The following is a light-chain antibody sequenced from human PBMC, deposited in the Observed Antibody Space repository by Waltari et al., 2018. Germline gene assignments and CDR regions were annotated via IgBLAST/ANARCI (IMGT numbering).Light chain of an antibody. J-gene: IGLJ1*01. CDR3: QSADSSGTQGV. V-gene: IGLV3-25*03. CDR1: ALPKQY. Sequence: SYELTQPPSVSVSPGQTARITCSGDALPKQYAYCYQQNPDQAPVLLIYKDSERPSGITGRFSGSSSGTTVTLTISGVQADDEADYYCQSADSSGTQGVFGTGTKVTVL. CDR2: KDS.